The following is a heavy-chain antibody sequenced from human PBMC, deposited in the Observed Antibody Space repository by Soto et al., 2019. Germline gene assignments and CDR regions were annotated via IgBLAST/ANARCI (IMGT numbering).Heavy chain of an antibody. CDR2: INPKSGGT. CDR1: GYSFTDYY. CDR3: ARGDATDCSSGVCSFFYNRHMRV. J-gene: IGHJ6*02. V-gene: IGHV1-2*04. Sequence: GASVKVSCKASGYSFTDYYIHWVRQAPGQGLEWLGWINPKSGGTSSAQKFQGWVTVTTDTSISTASMELTRLTSDDTALYYCARGDATDCSSGVCSFFYNRHMRVWGQGNTVTVSS. D-gene: IGHD2-8*01.